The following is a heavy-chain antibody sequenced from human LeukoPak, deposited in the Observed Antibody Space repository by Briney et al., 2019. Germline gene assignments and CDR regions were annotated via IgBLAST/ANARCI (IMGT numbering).Heavy chain of an antibody. J-gene: IGHJ6*03. Sequence: GASVQVSCKASGYTFTGYYMHWVRQAPGQGLEWMGWINPNSGGTNYAQKFQGRVTMTRDMSISTAYMELSRLRSDDTAVYYCARGRSGSYYSHYYYYMDVWGKGTTVTVSS. CDR2: INPNSGGT. CDR3: ARGRSGSYYSHYYYYMDV. D-gene: IGHD1-26*01. CDR1: GYTFTGYY. V-gene: IGHV1-2*02.